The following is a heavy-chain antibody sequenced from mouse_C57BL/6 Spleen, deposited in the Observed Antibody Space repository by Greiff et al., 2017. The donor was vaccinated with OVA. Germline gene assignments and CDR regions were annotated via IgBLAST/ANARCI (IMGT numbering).Heavy chain of an antibody. V-gene: IGHV1-26*01. CDR2: INPNNGGT. Sequence: VQLQQSGPELVKPGASVKISCKASGYTFTDYYMNWVKQSHGKSLEWIGDINPNNGGTSYNQKFKGKATLTVDKSSSTAYMELRSLTSEDSAVYYCARGYGSSFHWYFDVWGTGTTVTVSS. CDR1: GYTFTDYY. J-gene: IGHJ1*03. CDR3: ARGYGSSFHWYFDV. D-gene: IGHD1-1*01.